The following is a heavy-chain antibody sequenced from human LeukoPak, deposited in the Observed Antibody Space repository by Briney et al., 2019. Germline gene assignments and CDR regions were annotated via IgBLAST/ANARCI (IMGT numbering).Heavy chain of an antibody. CDR3: ARTYCSSTSCYRVNWFDP. J-gene: IGHJ5*02. V-gene: IGHV5-51*01. CDR1: GYRFTSYW. Sequence: GESLKISCKGSGYRFTSYWIGWVRPMPGKGLEWMGIIYPGDSDTRYSPSFQGQVTISADKSISTAYLQWSSLKASDTAMYYCARTYCSSTSCYRVNWFDPWGQGTLVTVSS. CDR2: IYPGDSDT. D-gene: IGHD2-2*02.